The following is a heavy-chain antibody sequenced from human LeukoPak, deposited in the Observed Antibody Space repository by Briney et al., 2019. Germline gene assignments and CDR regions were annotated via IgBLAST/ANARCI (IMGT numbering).Heavy chain of an antibody. CDR2: IYYSGST. D-gene: IGHD2-2*01. CDR3: ARQSLPDCSSTSCVGANDY. J-gene: IGHJ4*02. Sequence: PSETLSLTCTVSGGSISSYYWSWIRQPPGKGLEWIGYIYYSGSTNYNPSLKSRVTISVDTSKNQFSLKLSSATAADTAVYYCARQSLPDCSSTSCVGANDYWGQGTLVTVSS. V-gene: IGHV4-59*08. CDR1: GGSISSYY.